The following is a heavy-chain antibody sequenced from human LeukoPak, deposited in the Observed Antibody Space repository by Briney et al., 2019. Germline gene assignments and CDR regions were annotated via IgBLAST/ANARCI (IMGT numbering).Heavy chain of an antibody. CDR3: ASSYYDFWSAYSGGV. Sequence: ASVKVSCKASGGTFSSYAISWVRQAPGQGLEWMGGIIPIFGTANYAQKFQGRVTITADESTSTAYMELSSLRSEDTAVYYCASSYYDFWSAYSGGVWGQGTLVTVSS. CDR2: IIPIFGTA. D-gene: IGHD3-3*01. V-gene: IGHV1-69*13. J-gene: IGHJ4*02. CDR1: GGTFSSYA.